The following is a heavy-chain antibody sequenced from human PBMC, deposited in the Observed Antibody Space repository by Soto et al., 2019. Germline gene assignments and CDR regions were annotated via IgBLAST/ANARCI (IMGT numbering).Heavy chain of an antibody. CDR2: IYYSGST. J-gene: IGHJ6*02. CDR1: GGSISSGGYY. Sequence: PSESLSLTCTVSGGSISSGGYYWSWIRQHPGKGLVWVGYIYYSGSTYYNPSLKSRVTISVDTSKNQFSLKLSSVTAADTAVYYFCSGECSSTSCYHARYYYYYYGMDVWGQGTTVTVSS. V-gene: IGHV4-31*03. D-gene: IGHD2-2*03. CDR3: CSGECSSTSCYHARYYYYYYGMDV.